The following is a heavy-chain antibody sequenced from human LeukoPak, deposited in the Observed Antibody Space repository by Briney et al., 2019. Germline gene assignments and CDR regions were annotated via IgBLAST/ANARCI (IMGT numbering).Heavy chain of an antibody. CDR1: GFTFSSYS. D-gene: IGHD3-3*01. CDR2: ISSSSSYI. CDR3: ARDQGVLRFLEWLSGPGTTDY. J-gene: IGHJ4*02. Sequence: PGGSLRLSCAASGFTFSSYSMNWVRQAPGKGLEWVSSISSSSSYIYYADSVKGRFTISRDNAKNSLYLQMSSLRAEDTAVYYCARDQGVLRFLEWLSGPGTTDYWGQGTLVTVSS. V-gene: IGHV3-21*04.